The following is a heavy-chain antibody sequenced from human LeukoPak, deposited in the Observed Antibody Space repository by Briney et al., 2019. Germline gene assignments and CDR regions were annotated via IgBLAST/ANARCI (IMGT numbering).Heavy chain of an antibody. J-gene: IGHJ4*02. V-gene: IGHV4-31*11. D-gene: IGHD3-22*01. CDR3: ARDGGSGYPFDY. CDR2: IYYSGST. Sequence: SQTLSLTCAVSGGSISSGGYSWSWIRQPPGKGLEWIGYIYYSGSTYYNPSLKSRVTISVDTSKNQFSLKLSSVTAADTAVYYCARDGGSGYPFDYWGQGTLVTVSS. CDR1: GGSISSGGYS.